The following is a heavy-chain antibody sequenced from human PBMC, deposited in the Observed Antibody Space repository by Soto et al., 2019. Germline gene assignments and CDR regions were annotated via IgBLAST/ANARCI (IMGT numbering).Heavy chain of an antibody. CDR3: AKITDYDSSGHFDY. D-gene: IGHD3-22*01. Sequence: VGSLRLSCAASGFTFSSYAMSWVRHAPGKGLEWVAAICGGVSNKYYAASVKGRFTISRDNSKNTLYLQMNSLRAEDTAVYYCAKITDYDSSGHFDYWGQGTLVTSPQ. J-gene: IGHJ4*02. CDR1: GFTFSSYA. CDR2: ICGGVSNK. V-gene: IGHV3-23*01.